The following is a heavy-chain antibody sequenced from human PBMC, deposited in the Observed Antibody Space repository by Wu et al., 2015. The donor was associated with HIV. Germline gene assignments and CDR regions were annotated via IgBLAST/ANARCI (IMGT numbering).Heavy chain of an antibody. CDR2: IIPIFGTA. V-gene: IGHV1-69*18. CDR1: GGTFSSYA. CDR3: ARSAYYYDSSGYYSKTFDY. D-gene: IGHD3-22*01. Sequence: QVQLVQSGAEVKKPGSSVKVSCKASGGTFSSYAISWVRQAPGQGLEWMGRIIPIFGTANYAQKFQGRVTITADESTSTAYMELSSLRSEDTAVYYCARSAYYYDSSGYYSKTFDYWGQGTLVTVSS. J-gene: IGHJ4*02.